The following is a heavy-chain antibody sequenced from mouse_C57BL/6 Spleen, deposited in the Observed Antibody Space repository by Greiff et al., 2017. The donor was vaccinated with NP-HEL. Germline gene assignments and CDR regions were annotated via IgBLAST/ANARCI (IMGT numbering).Heavy chain of an antibody. J-gene: IGHJ4*01. V-gene: IGHV2-9-1*01. CDR2: IWTGGGT. Sequence: VHLVESGPGLVAPSQSLSITCTVSGFSLTSYAISWVRQPPGKGLEWLGVIWTGGGTNYNSALKSRLSISKDNSKSQVYIKMNSLQTDDTAGYYCARNYYSNFYAMDYWGQGTSVTVSS. CDR3: ARNYYSNFYAMDY. CDR1: GFSLTSYA. D-gene: IGHD2-5*01.